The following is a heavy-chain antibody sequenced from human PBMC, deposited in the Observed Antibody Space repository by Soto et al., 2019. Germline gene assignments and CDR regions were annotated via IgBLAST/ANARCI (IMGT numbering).Heavy chain of an antibody. J-gene: IGHJ6*02. V-gene: IGHV3-53*01. CDR3: ARDLRTLYGMDV. CDR2: IYSGDTT. Sequence: EVQLVESGGGLIQPGGSLRLSCAASGFTVSSNYMSWVRQAPGKGLEWVSVIYSGDTTYYADSVKGRFTISRDHSKNTLYLQMNSLRAEATAVYYCARDLRTLYGMDVWGQGTTVTVSS. CDR1: GFTVSSNY.